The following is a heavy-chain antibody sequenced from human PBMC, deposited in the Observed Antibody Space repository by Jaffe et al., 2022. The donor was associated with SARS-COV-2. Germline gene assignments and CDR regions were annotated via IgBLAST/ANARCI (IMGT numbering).Heavy chain of an antibody. D-gene: IGHD5-12*01. V-gene: IGHV3-30*04. Sequence: QVQLVESGGGVVQPGRSLRLSCAASGFTFSSYAMHWVRQAPGKGLEWVAVISYDGSNKYYADSVKGRFTISRDNSKNTLYLQMNSLRAEDTAVYYCAILEWRWLQFSFDHWGQGTLVTVSS. CDR3: AILEWRWLQFSFDH. CDR2: ISYDGSNK. J-gene: IGHJ5*02. CDR1: GFTFSSYA.